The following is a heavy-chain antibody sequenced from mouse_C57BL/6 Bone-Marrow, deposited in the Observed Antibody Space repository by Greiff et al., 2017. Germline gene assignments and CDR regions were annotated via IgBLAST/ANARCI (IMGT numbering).Heavy chain of an antibody. D-gene: IGHD2-3*01. CDR2: IDPETGGT. V-gene: IGHV1-15*01. CDR3: TRYDY. Sequence: VKLMESGAELVRPGASVTLSCKASGYTFTDYEMHWVKQTPVHGLEWIGAIDPETGGTAYNQKFKGKAILTADKSSSTAYMELRSLTSEDSALYYCTRYDYGGQGTLVTVSA. CDR1: GYTFTDYE. J-gene: IGHJ3*01.